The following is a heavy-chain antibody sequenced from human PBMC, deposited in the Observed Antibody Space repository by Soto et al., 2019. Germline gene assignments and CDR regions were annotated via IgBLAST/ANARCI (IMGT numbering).Heavy chain of an antibody. Sequence: PGGSLRLSCAASGFTFSSYAMSWIRQAPGKGLEWVSAISGSGGSTYYADSVKGRFTISRDNSKNTLYLQMNSLRAEDTAVYYCAKDLKYGSGSYFLWPPQEIDYWGQRTLVTVSS. CDR1: GFTFSSYA. D-gene: IGHD3-10*01. CDR3: AKDLKYGSGSYFLWPPQEIDY. CDR2: ISGSGGST. V-gene: IGHV3-23*01. J-gene: IGHJ4*02.